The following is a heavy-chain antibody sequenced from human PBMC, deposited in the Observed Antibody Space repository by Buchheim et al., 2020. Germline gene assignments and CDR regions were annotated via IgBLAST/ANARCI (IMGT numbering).Heavy chain of an antibody. D-gene: IGHD2-8*01. J-gene: IGHJ4*02. V-gene: IGHV3-30*18. CDR3: AKDYCANGVCVVDY. Sequence: QVQLVESGGGVVQPGRSLRLSCAASGFTFSSYGMHWVRQAPGKGLEWVAVISYDGSNKYYADSVKGRFTISRDNSKNTLYLQMNSLRAEDTAVYYCAKDYCANGVCVVDYWGQGT. CDR1: GFTFSSYG. CDR2: ISYDGSNK.